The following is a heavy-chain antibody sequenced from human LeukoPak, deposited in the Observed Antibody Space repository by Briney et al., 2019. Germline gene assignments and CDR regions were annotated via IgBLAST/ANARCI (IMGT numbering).Heavy chain of an antibody. CDR3: AKTHFIVVVTATPDY. CDR2: IRYDSSNK. V-gene: IGHV3-30*02. J-gene: IGHJ4*02. Sequence: PGGSLRLSCAASGFTFSGYNMHWVRQAPGKGLEWVAIIRYDSSNKYYADSVKGRFTISRDNSKNTLYLQMSRLRDEDKAVYYCAKTHFIVVVTATPDYWGQGTLVTVSS. D-gene: IGHD2-21*02. CDR1: GFTFSGYN.